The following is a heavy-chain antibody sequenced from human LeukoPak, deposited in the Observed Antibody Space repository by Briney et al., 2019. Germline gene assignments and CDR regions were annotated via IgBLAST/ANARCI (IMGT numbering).Heavy chain of an antibody. Sequence: ASVKVSCKASGGTSSSYAISWVRQAPGQGLEWMGRIIPIFGIANYAQKFQGRVTITADKSTSTAYMELSSLRSEDTAVYYCAREWELLGLNNWFDPWGQGTLVTVSS. CDR3: AREWELLGLNNWFDP. J-gene: IGHJ5*02. D-gene: IGHD1-26*01. V-gene: IGHV1-69*04. CDR2: IIPIFGIA. CDR1: GGTSSSYA.